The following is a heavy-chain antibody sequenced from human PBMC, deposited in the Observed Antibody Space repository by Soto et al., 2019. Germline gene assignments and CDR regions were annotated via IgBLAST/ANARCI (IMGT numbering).Heavy chain of an antibody. J-gene: IGHJ4*02. Sequence: SVKVSYKGCGGTFSSYAISWVRQAPGQVLEWMGGIIPIFGTANYAQKFQGRVTITADESTSTAYMELSSLRSEDTAVYYCARLAPDLAATDYWGQGTLVTVSS. V-gene: IGHV1-69*13. D-gene: IGHD2-15*01. CDR3: ARLAPDLAATDY. CDR1: GGTFSSYA. CDR2: IIPIFGTA.